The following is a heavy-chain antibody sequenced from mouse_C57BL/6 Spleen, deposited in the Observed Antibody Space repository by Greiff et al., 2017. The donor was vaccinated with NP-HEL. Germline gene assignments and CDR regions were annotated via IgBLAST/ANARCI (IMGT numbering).Heavy chain of an antibody. V-gene: IGHV14-1*01. Sequence: VHVKQSGAELVRPGASVKLSCTASGFNIKDYYMHWVKQRPEQGLEWIGRIDPEDGDTEYAPKFQGKATMTADTSSNTAYLHLGSLASEDSAVNYVAQLYEDASVGYWGQGTTLTVSS. CDR1: GFNIKDYY. D-gene: IGHD1-3*01. J-gene: IGHJ2*01. CDR3: AQLYEDASVGY. CDR2: IDPEDGDT.